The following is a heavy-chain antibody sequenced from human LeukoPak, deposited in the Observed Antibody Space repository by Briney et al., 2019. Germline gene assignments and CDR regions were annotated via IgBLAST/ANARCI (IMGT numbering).Heavy chain of an antibody. CDR2: IYYSGST. Sequence: SETLSLTCTVSGGSISSYYWSWLRQPPGKGLEWIGYIYYSGSTNYNPSLKSRVTISVDTSKNQFSLKLSSVTAADTAVYYCARGMATIDYWGQGTLVTVSS. J-gene: IGHJ4*02. CDR1: GGSISSYY. D-gene: IGHD5-24*01. V-gene: IGHV4-59*01. CDR3: ARGMATIDY.